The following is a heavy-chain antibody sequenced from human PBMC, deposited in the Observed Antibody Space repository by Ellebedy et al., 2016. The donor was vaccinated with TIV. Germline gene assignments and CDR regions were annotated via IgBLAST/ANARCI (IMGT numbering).Heavy chain of an antibody. J-gene: IGHJ4*02. V-gene: IGHV3-48*01. CDR3: ARDAMIWIFDS. D-gene: IGHD3-22*01. CDR2: IGNSDTK. Sequence: PGGSLRLSCAASEFTFSSYSMNWVRQAPGKGLEWVSYIGNSDTKYYADSVRGRFTISRDKAKKSVYLQMNSLRVEDTGVYYCARDAMIWIFDSWGQGTLVTVSS. CDR1: EFTFSSYS.